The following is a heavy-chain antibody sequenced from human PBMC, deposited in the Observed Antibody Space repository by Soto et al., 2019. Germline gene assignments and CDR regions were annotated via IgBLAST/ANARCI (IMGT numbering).Heavy chain of an antibody. V-gene: IGHV1-3*01. Sequence: ASVKISCKASGYTFTSYAMHWVRQAPAQRLEWMGWINAGNGNTKYSQKFQGRVTITRDTSASTTYMELSSLRSQDTAVYYCEREYYYDSSGYFDYWGQGTLVTVSS. D-gene: IGHD3-22*01. CDR3: EREYYYDSSGYFDY. CDR2: INAGNGNT. CDR1: GYTFTSYA. J-gene: IGHJ4*02.